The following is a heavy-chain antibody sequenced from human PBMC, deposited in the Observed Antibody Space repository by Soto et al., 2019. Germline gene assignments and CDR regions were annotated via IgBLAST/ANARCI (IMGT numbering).Heavy chain of an antibody. CDR2: INAGNGNT. J-gene: IGHJ6*02. D-gene: IGHD3-10*01. CDR3: ARATDNLISIYYGMDV. V-gene: IGHV1-3*01. Sequence: ASVKVSCKASGYTFTKYVIHWVRQPPGQRLEWMGWINAGNGNTKYSQKFQVRAIMTRDTTASTAYMELSSLRSEDTAVYYCARATDNLISIYYGMDVWGQGTTVTVSS. CDR1: GYTFTKYV.